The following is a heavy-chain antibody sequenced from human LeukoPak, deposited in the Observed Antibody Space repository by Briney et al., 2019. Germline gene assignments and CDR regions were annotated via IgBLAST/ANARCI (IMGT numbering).Heavy chain of an antibody. CDR1: GFTFDDYA. D-gene: IGHD3-22*01. CDR3: AKDRNYDSSGSSYDY. CDR2: ISWNSGSI. V-gene: IGHV3-9*01. J-gene: IGHJ4*02. Sequence: GGSLTPSCAASGFTFDDYAMHWVRQAPGKGLEWVSGISWNSGSIGYADSVKGRFTIHRDNAKKSLYLQIDSLRAEDAALYYCAKDRNYDSSGSSYDYWGQGTQVTDPS.